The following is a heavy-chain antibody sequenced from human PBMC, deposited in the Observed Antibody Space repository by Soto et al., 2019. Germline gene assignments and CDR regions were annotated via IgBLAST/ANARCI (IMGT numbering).Heavy chain of an antibody. V-gene: IGHV3-7*03. CDR1: VFTFSSYW. D-gene: IGHD2-2*02. J-gene: IGHJ6*01. CDR3: ARDMDGSSTSSYTELSYHYGMDV. CDR2: IKQDGSEK. Sequence: RGYLRIACASSVFTFSSYWMNWVRQAPGKGLDWAGTIKQDGSEKYYVDSVKGRFTISRDNAKNSPYLQMNSLRAEDTAVYYCARDMDGSSTSSYTELSYHYGMDVWGQGTTVTVSS.